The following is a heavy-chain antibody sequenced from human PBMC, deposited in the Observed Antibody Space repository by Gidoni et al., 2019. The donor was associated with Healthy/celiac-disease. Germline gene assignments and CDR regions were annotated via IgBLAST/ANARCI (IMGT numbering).Heavy chain of an antibody. D-gene: IGHD2-8*01. CDR2: NSYYNGNT. V-gene: IGHV1-18*01. CDR1: GYTFTSYG. Sequence: QVQLVQSXXXVKKPGASVKVSCKASGYTFTSYGYSGVRQAPGQGLEWMGWNSYYNGNTNYEQKLQGRVTMTTDTSTSTAYMELRSLRSDDTAVYYCARDGLIVLMVYASNDAFDIWGQGTMVTVSS. CDR3: ARDGLIVLMVYASNDAFDI. J-gene: IGHJ3*02.